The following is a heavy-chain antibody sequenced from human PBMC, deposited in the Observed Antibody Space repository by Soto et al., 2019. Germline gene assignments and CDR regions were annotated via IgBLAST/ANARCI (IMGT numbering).Heavy chain of an antibody. J-gene: IGHJ4*02. D-gene: IGHD6-19*01. CDR2: IKQDGSEK. CDR1: GFTFSSYW. V-gene: IGHV3-7*01. CDR3: LYYSSGWYLIY. Sequence: GGSLSLSCAASGFTFSSYWMSWVRQAPGKGLEWVANIKQDGSEKYYVDSAKGRFTISRDNAKNSLYLQMNSLRAEDTAVYYCLYYSSGWYLIYWGQGTLVTVSS.